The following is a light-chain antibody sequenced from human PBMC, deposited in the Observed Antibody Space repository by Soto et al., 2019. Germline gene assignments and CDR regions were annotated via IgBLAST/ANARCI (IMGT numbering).Light chain of an antibody. Sequence: EIVMTQSPATLSVSPGERATLSCWASQSVSSNLAWYQQKPGQAPRLLIYGASTRATGISARFSGSGSGTEFTLTISSLQSEDFAVYYCHQYNNWLRTFGQGTKVEIK. J-gene: IGKJ1*01. V-gene: IGKV3-15*01. CDR3: HQYNNWLRT. CDR2: GAS. CDR1: QSVSSN.